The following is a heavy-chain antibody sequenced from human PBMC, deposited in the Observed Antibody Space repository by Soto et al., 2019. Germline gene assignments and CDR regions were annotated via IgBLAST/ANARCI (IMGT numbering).Heavy chain of an antibody. CDR2: IYYSGST. Sequence: SETLSLTCTVSGGSISSSSYYWGWIRQPPGKGLEWIGSIYYSGSTYYNPSLKSRVTISVDTSKNQFSLKLSSVTAADTAVYYCARQSSSYYYYYGMDVWGQGTTVTVSS. CDR1: GGSISSSSYY. CDR3: ARQSSSYYYYYGMDV. V-gene: IGHV4-39*01. J-gene: IGHJ6*02. D-gene: IGHD6-6*01.